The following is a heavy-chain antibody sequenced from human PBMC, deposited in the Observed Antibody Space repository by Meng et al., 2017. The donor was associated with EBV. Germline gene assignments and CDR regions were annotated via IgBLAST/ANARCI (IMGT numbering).Heavy chain of an antibody. J-gene: IGHJ4*02. D-gene: IGHD3-10*01. CDR3: ASESGRGYTPDY. Sequence: VPLVQSAGGGKKPGASVKVSCKTSGGPFRYYAISWVRQAPGQGLEWLGGFLPRLGAPNYAQKFHGRVKITADESTSTHYMDLSSLRSEDTAIYYCASESGRGYTPDYWGQGTLVTVSS. CDR1: GGPFRYYA. CDR2: FLPRLGAP. V-gene: IGHV1-69*01.